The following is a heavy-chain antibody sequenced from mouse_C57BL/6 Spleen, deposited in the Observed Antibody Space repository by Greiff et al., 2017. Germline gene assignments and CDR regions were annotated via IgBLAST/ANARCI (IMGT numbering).Heavy chain of an antibody. CDR1: GYSFTDYN. D-gene: IGHD1-1*01. Sequence: VQLQQSGPELVKPGASVKISCKASGYSFTDYNMNWVKQSTGKSLEWIGVINPNYGTTSYNQKFKGKATLTVDQSSSTAYLQLNSLTSEDSAVYYCAREGITDYYGSSPGWFAYWGQGTLVTVSA. CDR2: INPNYGTT. V-gene: IGHV1-39*01. CDR3: AREGITDYYGSSPGWFAY. J-gene: IGHJ3*01.